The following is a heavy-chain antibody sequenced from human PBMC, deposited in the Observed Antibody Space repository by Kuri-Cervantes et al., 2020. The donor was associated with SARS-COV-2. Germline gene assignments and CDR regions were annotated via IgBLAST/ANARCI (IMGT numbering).Heavy chain of an antibody. V-gene: IGHV3-48*03. CDR3: TRWRVGAKT. D-gene: IGHD1-26*01. CDR2: ISSTGDTI. J-gene: IGHJ4*02. Sequence: GESLKISCAASGFTFSSYEMNWVRQTPGKGLAWVSYISSTGDTIYYADSVKGRFTISRDNAKNSLYLQMNSLRAEDTAVYYCTRWRVGAKTWGQGTLVTVSS. CDR1: GFTFSSYE.